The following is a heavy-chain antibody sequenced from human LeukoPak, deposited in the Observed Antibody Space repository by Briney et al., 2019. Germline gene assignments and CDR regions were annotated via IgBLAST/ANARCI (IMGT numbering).Heavy chain of an antibody. J-gene: IGHJ4*02. D-gene: IGHD3-3*01. V-gene: IGHV3-7*01. CDR2: IKQDGSEK. CDR3: ASGYYDFWSGYSHSYYFDY. Sequence: GGSLRLSCAASGSTFSSYWMSWVRQAPGKGLEWVANIKQDGSEKYYVDSVKGRFTISRDNAKNSLYLQMNSLRAEDTAVYYCASGYYDFWSGYSHSYYFDYWGQGTLVTVSS. CDR1: GSTFSSYW.